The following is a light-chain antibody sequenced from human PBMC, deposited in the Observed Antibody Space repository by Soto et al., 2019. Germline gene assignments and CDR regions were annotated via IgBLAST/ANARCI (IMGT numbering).Light chain of an antibody. CDR1: SSNIGAGYD. CDR3: QSYDSSLSAGV. CDR2: ANS. Sequence: QSVLTQPPSVAGAPGHRVTISFTESSSNIGAGYDVHWYQQLPGTAPKLLIYANSNRPSGVPDRFSGSKSGTSASLAITGLQAEDEADYYCQSYDSSLSAGVVGGGTTLTVL. J-gene: IGLJ3*02. V-gene: IGLV1-40*01.